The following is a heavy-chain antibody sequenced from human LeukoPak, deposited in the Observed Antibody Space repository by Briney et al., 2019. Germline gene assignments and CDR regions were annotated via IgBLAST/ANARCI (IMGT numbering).Heavy chain of an antibody. CDR1: GYTLTQLS. Sequence: ASVKVSCKVSGYTLTQLSMHWVRQPPGKGLEWMGGFDPEDGETIYAQKFQGRVTMTEDTSTDTAYMELSSLRSEDTAVYYCATDDYVWGSYRYKYWGQGTLVTVSS. J-gene: IGHJ4*02. V-gene: IGHV1-24*01. CDR2: FDPEDGET. CDR3: ATDDYVWGSYRYKY. D-gene: IGHD3-16*02.